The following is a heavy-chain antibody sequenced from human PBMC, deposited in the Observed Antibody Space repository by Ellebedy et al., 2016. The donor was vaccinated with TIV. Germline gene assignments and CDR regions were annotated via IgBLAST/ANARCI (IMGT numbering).Heavy chain of an antibody. V-gene: IGHV3-7*01. D-gene: IGHD4-17*01. J-gene: IGHJ5*01. Sequence: PGGSLRLSCAASGFSFRSYWMSWARQAPGKGLEWVANIYQDGSETYYVDSVEGRFTISRDNAKNELYLQMKSLKVEDTAVYYCARRGSYGDYAVHVNSWFDSWGQGTPVTVSP. CDR2: IYQDGSET. CDR1: GFSFRSYW. CDR3: ARRGSYGDYAVHVNSWFDS.